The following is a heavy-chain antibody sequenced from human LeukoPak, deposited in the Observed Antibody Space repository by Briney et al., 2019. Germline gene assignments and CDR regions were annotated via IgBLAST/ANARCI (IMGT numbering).Heavy chain of an antibody. CDR1: GGSISTYY. V-gene: IGHV4-59*01. D-gene: IGHD2-15*01. CDR2: IYYSGST. Sequence: SETLSLTCTVSGGSISTYYWSWIRQPPGKGLEWIGYIYYSGSTKYNPSLKSRVTISVDTSKNQFSLKLSSVTAADTAVYFCARVHRYCSGGSCYLFDYWGQGTLVTVSS. CDR3: ARVHRYCSGGSCYLFDY. J-gene: IGHJ4*02.